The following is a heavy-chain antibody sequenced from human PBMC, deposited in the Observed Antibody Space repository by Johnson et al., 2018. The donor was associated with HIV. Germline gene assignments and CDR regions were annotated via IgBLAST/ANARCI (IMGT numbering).Heavy chain of an antibody. CDR2: IGTAGNT. V-gene: IGHV3-13*01. CDR3: ARDRALEDAFDR. Sequence: VQLVESGGGVVQPGGSLRLSCVASGFTFSNYDMHWVRQATGKGLEWVSAIGTAGNTYYLGSVKGRFTISRDNAKNSLYLQMNSLRAEDTAIYYCARDRALEDAFDRWGQGTMVTVSS. D-gene: IGHD1-26*01. CDR1: GFTFSNYD. J-gene: IGHJ3*01.